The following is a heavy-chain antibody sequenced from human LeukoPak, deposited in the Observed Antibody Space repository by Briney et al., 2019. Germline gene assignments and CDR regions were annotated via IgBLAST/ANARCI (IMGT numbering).Heavy chain of an antibody. J-gene: IGHJ4*02. D-gene: IGHD4-17*01. Sequence: ASVKVSCKASGYTFTSYDINWVRQATGQGLEWMGWMNPNSGNTGYAQKFQGRVTMTRNTSISTAYMELSSPRSEDTAVYYCATRLGSTVTTWGYWGQGTLVTVSS. V-gene: IGHV1-8*01. CDR3: ATRLGSTVTTWGY. CDR2: MNPNSGNT. CDR1: GYTFTSYD.